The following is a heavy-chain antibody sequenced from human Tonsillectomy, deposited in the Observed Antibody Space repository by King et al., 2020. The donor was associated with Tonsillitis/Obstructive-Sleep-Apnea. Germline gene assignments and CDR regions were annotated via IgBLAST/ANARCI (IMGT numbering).Heavy chain of an antibody. Sequence: VQLVESGGGVVQPGRSLRLSCAASGFIFSTYGMHWVRQAPGKGLEWVAVISYDGRKKFHANSVKGRFTISRDNVKNTLYLQMNRLRPEDTAVYYCARSLSSGWTGGTDWFDPWGQGSLVTVSS. D-gene: IGHD6-19*01. V-gene: IGHV3-30*03. J-gene: IGHJ5*02. CDR1: GFIFSTYG. CDR3: ARSLSSGWTGGTDWFDP. CDR2: ISYDGRKK.